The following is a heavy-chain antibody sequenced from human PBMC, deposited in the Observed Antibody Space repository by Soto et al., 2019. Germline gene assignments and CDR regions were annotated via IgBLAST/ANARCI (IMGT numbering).Heavy chain of an antibody. D-gene: IGHD6-13*01. Sequence: SETLSLTCTVSGGSISSYYWSWIRQPPGKGLEWIGYIYYSGSTNYNPSLKSRVTISVDTSKNQFSLKLSSVTAADTAVYYCARGYSSSWYFDYWGQGTLVTVSS. CDR1: GGSISSYY. V-gene: IGHV4-59*01. CDR2: IYYSGST. J-gene: IGHJ4*02. CDR3: ARGYSSSWYFDY.